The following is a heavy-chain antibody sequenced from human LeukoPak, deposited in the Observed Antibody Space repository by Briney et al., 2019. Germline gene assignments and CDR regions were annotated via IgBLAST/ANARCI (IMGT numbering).Heavy chain of an antibody. CDR2: IYYSGST. V-gene: IGHV4-30-4*08. J-gene: IGHJ2*01. CDR1: GGSISSGDYY. CDR3: ASYNGDFWSGYVYWYFDL. D-gene: IGHD3-3*01. Sequence: PSQTLSLTCTVSGGSISSGDYYWSWIRPPPGQGLEWIGYIYYSGSTYYNLSLKSRVTISVDTYKHQFSLKLSSVTAADTAVYYCASYNGDFWSGYVYWYFDLWGRGTLVTVSS.